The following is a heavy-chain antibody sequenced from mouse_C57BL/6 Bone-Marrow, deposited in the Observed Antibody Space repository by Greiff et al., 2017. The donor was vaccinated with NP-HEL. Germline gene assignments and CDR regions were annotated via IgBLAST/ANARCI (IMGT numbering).Heavy chain of an antibody. CDR2: IRSKSNNYAT. Sequence: EVQGVESGGGLVQPKGSLKLSCAASGFSFNTYAMNWVRQAPGKGVEWVARIRSKSNNYATYYADSVKDRFTISRDDSESMLYLQMNNLKTEDTAMYYCVRGAAQALYYFDYWGQGTTLTVSS. CDR3: VRGAAQALYYFDY. CDR1: GFSFNTYA. D-gene: IGHD3-2*02. J-gene: IGHJ2*01. V-gene: IGHV10-1*01.